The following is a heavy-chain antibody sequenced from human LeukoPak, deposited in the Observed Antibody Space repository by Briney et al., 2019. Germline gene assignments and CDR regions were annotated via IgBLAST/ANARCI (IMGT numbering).Heavy chain of an antibody. J-gene: IGHJ3*01. CDR3: ARGEAPIFGVVSIMDV. CDR2: IYTSGST. Sequence: SQTLSLTCTVSGGSISSGSYYWSWIRQPAGKGLEWIGRIYTSGSTNYNPSLKSRVTISVDTSKNQFSLKLSSVTAADTAVYYCARGEAPIFGVVSIMDVWGQGTMVTVSS. CDR1: GGSISSGSYY. V-gene: IGHV4-61*02. D-gene: IGHD3-3*01.